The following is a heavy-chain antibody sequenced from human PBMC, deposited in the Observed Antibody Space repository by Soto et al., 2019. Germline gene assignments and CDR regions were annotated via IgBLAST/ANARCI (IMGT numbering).Heavy chain of an antibody. CDR2: ISGSGGAT. Sequence: EVQLLESGGGLVQPGGSLRLSCAASGLTLSGYAMTWVRQAPGKGLEWVSGISGSGGATYYADSVKGRFTISRDNSQNTLYLQMNSLRPEDTAVYYCATGPGGSRYYFDYWGQGTLVTVSS. V-gene: IGHV3-23*01. J-gene: IGHJ4*02. CDR1: GLTLSGYA. D-gene: IGHD1-26*01. CDR3: ATGPGGSRYYFDY.